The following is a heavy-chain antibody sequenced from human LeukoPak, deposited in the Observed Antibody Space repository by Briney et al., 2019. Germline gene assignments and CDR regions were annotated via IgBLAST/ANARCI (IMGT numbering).Heavy chain of an antibody. CDR1: GGSISSSSYY. J-gene: IGHJ5*02. V-gene: IGHV4-39*01. CDR2: IYYSGST. D-gene: IGHD3-10*01. CDR3: ARHARSEGFYVLLWFGETTQFDP. Sequence: PSETLSLTCTVSGGSISSSSYYWGWIRQPPGKGLEWIGSIYYSGSTYYNPSLKSRVTISVDTSKNQFSLKLSSVTAADTAVYYCARHARSEGFYVLLWFGETTQFDPWGQGTLVTVSS.